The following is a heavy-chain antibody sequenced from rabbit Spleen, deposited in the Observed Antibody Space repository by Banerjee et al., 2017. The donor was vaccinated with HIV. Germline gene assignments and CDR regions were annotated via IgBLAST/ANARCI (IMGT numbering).Heavy chain of an antibody. J-gene: IGHJ4*01. CDR2: INAVTGKA. Sequence: QSLEESGGDLVKPGASLTLTCTASGFSFSSVHWIYWVRQAPGKGLEWIACINAVTGKAVYATWAKGRFTFSKTSSTTVTLQMTSLTAADTATYFCARDLVAVIGWNFNLWGQGTLVTVS. V-gene: IGHV1S40*01. D-gene: IGHD1-1*01. CDR3: ARDLVAVIGWNFNL. CDR1: GFSFSSVHW.